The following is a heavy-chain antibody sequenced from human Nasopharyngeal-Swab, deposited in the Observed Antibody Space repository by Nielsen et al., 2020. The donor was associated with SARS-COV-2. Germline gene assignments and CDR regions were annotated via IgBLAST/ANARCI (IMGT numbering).Heavy chain of an antibody. CDR2: ISSTGNYI. D-gene: IGHD3-16*01. CDR1: GFAFRTHS. V-gene: IGHV3-21*01. J-gene: IGHJ4*02. Sequence: GGSLRLSCAASGFAFRTHSMHWVRQPPGRGLEWVSFISSTGNYIYYADSVKGRFTISRDNAKKSLHLQMDSLRVEDTAVYYCARSEYYFDYWGQGSLVTVSS. CDR3: ARSEYYFDY.